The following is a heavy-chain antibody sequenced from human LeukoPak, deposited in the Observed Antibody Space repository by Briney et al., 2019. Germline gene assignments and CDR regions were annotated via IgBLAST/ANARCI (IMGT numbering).Heavy chain of an antibody. CDR3: AKVRWDNSGWYYLDY. CDR1: GFSFKDYN. Sequence: GRSLRLSCAASGFSFKDYNMHWVRQAPGKGLEWVAVITYDGSNKYYTDSVKGRFTISRDNSKSTLYLQMNSLRAEDTAVYYCAKVRWDNSGWYYLDYWGQGTLVTVSS. D-gene: IGHD6-19*01. V-gene: IGHV3-30*18. J-gene: IGHJ4*02. CDR2: ITYDGSNK.